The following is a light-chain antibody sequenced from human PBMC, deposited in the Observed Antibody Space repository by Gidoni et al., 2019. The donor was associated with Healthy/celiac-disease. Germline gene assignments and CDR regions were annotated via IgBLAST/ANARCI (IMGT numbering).Light chain of an antibody. CDR3: QQHSSWPT. CDR2: DAS. V-gene: IGKV3-11*01. Sequence: ELVLTQSPATLSLSPGESATLSCGASQSVSSYLAWYQQKPGQAPRLLIYDASNRATGIPARFSGSGSGTDFTLTISSLEPEDFAVYYCQQHSSWPTFGQGTKVEIK. J-gene: IGKJ1*01. CDR1: QSVSSY.